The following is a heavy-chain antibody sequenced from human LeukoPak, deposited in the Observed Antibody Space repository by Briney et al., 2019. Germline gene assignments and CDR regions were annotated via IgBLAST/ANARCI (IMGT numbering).Heavy chain of an antibody. Sequence: PGGSLRLSCAASGFTFSDYYMSWIRQAPGKGLEWVSYISSSGSTIYYADSVKGRFTISRDNAKNSLYLQMNSLRAEDTAVYYCAGGSGQQLVPHFDFWGQGTLVTVSS. J-gene: IGHJ4*02. CDR1: GFTFSDYY. D-gene: IGHD6-13*01. V-gene: IGHV3-11*01. CDR2: ISSSGSTI. CDR3: AGGSGQQLVPHFDF.